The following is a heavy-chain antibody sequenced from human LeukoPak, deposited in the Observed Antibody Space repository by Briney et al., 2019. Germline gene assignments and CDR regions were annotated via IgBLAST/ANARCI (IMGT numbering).Heavy chain of an antibody. V-gene: IGHV5-51*01. Sequence: GASLQISCEASGSIFTSYWIGWGRPRPGKGLEWMGITYPDDSDTRYSPSFQGQVTISADKSITTAYLQWSSLKASDTAIYYCARTVSPAVTFFDHWGQGTLVTVSS. J-gene: IGHJ4*02. D-gene: IGHD4-17*01. CDR3: ARTVSPAVTFFDH. CDR1: GSIFTSYW. CDR2: TYPDDSDT.